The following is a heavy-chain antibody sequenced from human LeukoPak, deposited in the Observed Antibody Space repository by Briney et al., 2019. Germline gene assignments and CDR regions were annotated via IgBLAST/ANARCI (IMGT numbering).Heavy chain of an antibody. V-gene: IGHV3-48*03. Sequence: GGSLRLSCAASGFTFSSYVLYWVRQAAGKGLAWISYISSRSTIIKYADSVRGRFTLSRDDARDSLYLQMSSLRADDTAIYYCGASRQYVGAFDIWGQGTLVTVSS. CDR2: ISSRSTII. CDR1: GFTFSSYV. CDR3: GASRQYVGAFDI. D-gene: IGHD3-16*01. J-gene: IGHJ3*02.